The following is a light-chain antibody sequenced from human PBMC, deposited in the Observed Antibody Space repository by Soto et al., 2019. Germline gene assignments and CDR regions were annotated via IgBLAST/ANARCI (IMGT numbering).Light chain of an antibody. CDR3: LQLNTYTWT. CDR1: QSIGSY. J-gene: IGKJ1*01. Sequence: DIQRTQSPSSLSPSVGDRVTITGRPSQSIGSYLNWYEQTPGKAPKRXIYAASTLQSGVPSRFSCSGAGTECTRTISSLQHEDFETDACLQLNTYTWTFGQGTQVDIK. CDR2: AAS. V-gene: IGKV1-17*01.